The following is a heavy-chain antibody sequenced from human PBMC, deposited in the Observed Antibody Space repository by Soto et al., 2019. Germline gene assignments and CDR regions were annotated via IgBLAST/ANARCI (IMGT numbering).Heavy chain of an antibody. CDR2: FDHEDGET. Sequence: ASVKPTSNDPRDALADISMHWVRQATRKGLEWMGGFDHEDGETIYAQKFHGRVTMTEDTSTDTAYMELSSLRSEDTAVYYFATPVYDFWSGYPPSDYWAQRTLDTGSS. D-gene: IGHD3-3*01. CDR1: RDALADIS. J-gene: IGHJ4*02. CDR3: ATPVYDFWSGYPPSDY. V-gene: IGHV1-24*01.